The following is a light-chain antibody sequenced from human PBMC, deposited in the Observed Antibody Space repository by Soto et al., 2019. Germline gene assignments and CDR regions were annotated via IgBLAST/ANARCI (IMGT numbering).Light chain of an antibody. J-gene: IGLJ2*01. V-gene: IGLV1-44*01. CDR3: AAWDDSLNGVV. Sequence: QSVLTQPPSASATPGQRVTISCSGSSYNIGSNPVNWYQQIPGTAPKLLIYRNTQRPSGVPDRFSGSKSGTSASLAISGLQSDDEADYYCAAWDDSLNGVVFGGGTKLTVL. CDR1: SYNIGSNP. CDR2: RNT.